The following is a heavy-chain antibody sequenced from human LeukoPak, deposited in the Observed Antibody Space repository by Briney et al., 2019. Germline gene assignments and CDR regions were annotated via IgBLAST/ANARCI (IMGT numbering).Heavy chain of an antibody. CDR2: IGGRSDTT. CDR3: ARAPSEIGGYYPEYFRH. J-gene: IGHJ1*01. D-gene: IGHD3-22*01. Sequence: GGSLRLSCAASGFTFSAYAMTWVRQAPGKGLEWVSSIGGRSDTTHYADSVKGRFTISRDNAKNTVSLQMNSLRAEDTGVYYCARAPSEIGGYYPEYFRHWGQGTLVTVSS. V-gene: IGHV3-23*01. CDR1: GFTFSAYA.